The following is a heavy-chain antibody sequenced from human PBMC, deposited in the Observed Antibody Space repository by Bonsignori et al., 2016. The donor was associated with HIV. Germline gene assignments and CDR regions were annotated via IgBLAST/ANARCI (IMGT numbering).Heavy chain of an antibody. CDR2: IIPIFGTA. J-gene: IGHJ4*02. Sequence: WVRQAPGQGLEWMGGIIPIFGTANYAQKFQGRVTITADESTSTAYMELSSLRSEDTAVYYCAGRHYYGSGSYHNPFDYWGQGTLVTVSS. D-gene: IGHD3-10*01. CDR3: AGRHYYGSGSYHNPFDY. V-gene: IGHV1-69*01.